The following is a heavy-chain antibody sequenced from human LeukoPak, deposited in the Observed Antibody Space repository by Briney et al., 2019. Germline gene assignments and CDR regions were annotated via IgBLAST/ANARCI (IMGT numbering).Heavy chain of an antibody. V-gene: IGHV3-30*03. J-gene: IGHJ5*02. CDR3: ARDLGQYYDTSDNWFDP. Sequence: GGSLTLSCAASGFTFSSYGIHWVRQAPGKGLEWVALISYDGSNEYYADSVRGRFTISRDNSKNTLYLQMNSLRAEDTAVYYCARDLGQYYDTSDNWFDPWGQGTLVTVSS. CDR1: GFTFSSYG. CDR2: ISYDGSNE. D-gene: IGHD3-22*01.